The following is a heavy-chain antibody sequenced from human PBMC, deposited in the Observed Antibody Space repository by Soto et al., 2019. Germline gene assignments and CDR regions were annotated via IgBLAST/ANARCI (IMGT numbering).Heavy chain of an antibody. CDR1: SGSISSSNC. Sequence: QVQLQESGPGLVEPSGTLSLTCAVSSGSISSSNCWSWVRQPPGKGLEWIGEIYHSGRTNYNPSLKHRVTVSIDNSKNQFSLKLSSVTAADTAVYYCARDGLDIVVVPAANCYYYYMDVWGKGTTVTVSS. V-gene: IGHV4-4*02. J-gene: IGHJ6*03. CDR3: ARDGLDIVVVPAANCYYYYMDV. CDR2: IYHSGRT. D-gene: IGHD2-2*03.